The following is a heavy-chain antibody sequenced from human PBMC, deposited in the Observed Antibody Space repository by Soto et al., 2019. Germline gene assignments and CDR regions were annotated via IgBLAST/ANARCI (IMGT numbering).Heavy chain of an antibody. Sequence: QLQLQESGPGLLKPSETLSLTCTVSNDSISSSGYYWGWIRQPPGKGLEWIGSIYYRGSTYYNPSLISRVNLYLDSSKSQVSLELNSVTSSDTAVYYCARLTHVGDCAHYWGQGTLVTVSS. CDR1: NDSISSSGYY. V-gene: IGHV4-39*01. J-gene: IGHJ4*02. CDR2: IYYRGST. D-gene: IGHD2-21*02. CDR3: ARLTHVGDCAHY.